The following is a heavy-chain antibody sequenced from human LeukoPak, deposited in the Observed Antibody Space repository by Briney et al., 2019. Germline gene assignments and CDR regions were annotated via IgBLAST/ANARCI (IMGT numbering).Heavy chain of an antibody. V-gene: IGHV3-30-3*01. CDR3: ARGPWGAYYFDY. CDR1: GFTFSSYA. J-gene: IGHJ4*02. CDR2: ISYDGSNK. Sequence: SGGSLRLSCAASGFTFSSYAMHWVRQAPGKGLEWVAVISYDGSNKYYADSVKGRFTISRDSSKNTLYLQMNSLRAEDTAVYYCARGPWGAYYFDYWGQGTLVTVSS. D-gene: IGHD1-26*01.